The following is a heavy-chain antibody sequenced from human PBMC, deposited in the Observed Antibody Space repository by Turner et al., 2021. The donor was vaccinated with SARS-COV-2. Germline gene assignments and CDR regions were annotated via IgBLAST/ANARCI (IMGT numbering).Heavy chain of an antibody. CDR2: IYYSGST. Sequence: QLQLPDSGPGLVKPSETLSLTCTVPGRSISSSSYYRGWIRQPPGKGRERVGRIYYSGSTNNNSSLKSRVTKSVDTSKKQFSRKLTSVTAADTAVYCCARHAPGLRGDFFDYWGQGTLVTVSS. V-gene: IGHV4-39*01. CDR3: ARHAPGLRGDFFDY. D-gene: IGHD5-12*01. CDR1: GRSISSSSYY. J-gene: IGHJ4*02.